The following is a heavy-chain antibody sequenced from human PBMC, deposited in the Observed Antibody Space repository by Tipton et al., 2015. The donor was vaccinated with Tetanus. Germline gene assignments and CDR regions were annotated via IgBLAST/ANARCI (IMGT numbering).Heavy chain of an antibody. CDR1: GGSLSRYY. V-gene: IGHV4-34*01. D-gene: IGHD3/OR15-3a*01. J-gene: IGHJ4*02. CDR2: VDDSGST. Sequence: TLSLTCAVYGGSLSRYYWTWIRQPPGKGLEWIGEVDDSGSTNYSPSLKSRVTISLDTSKNEFSLTLSSVTAADTAVYYCVRANYEFPKKGPFDYWGPGSLVIVSS. CDR3: VRANYEFPKKGPFDY.